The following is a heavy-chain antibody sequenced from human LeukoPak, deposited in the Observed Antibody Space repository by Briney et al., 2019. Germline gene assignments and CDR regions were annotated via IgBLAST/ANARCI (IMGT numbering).Heavy chain of an antibody. J-gene: IGHJ6*03. CDR2: IYYSGST. D-gene: IGHD3-10*02. Sequence: PSETLSLTCTVSGGSISSYYWSWIRQPPGKGLEWIGYIYYSGSTNYNPSLKSRVTISVDTSKNQFSLKLSSVTAADTAVYYCARHGALGSGRHYYYYYYMDVWGKGTTVTISS. CDR1: GGSISSYY. V-gene: IGHV4-59*08. CDR3: ARHGALGSGRHYYYYYYMDV.